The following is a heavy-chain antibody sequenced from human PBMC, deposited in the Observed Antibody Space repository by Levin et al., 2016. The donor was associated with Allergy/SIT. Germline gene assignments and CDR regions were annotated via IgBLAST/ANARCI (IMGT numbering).Heavy chain of an antibody. Sequence: ASVKVSCKASGYTFTGYYMHWVRQAPGQGLEWMGWINPNSGGTNYAQKFQGRVTMTRDTSISTAYMELSRLRSDDTAVYYCASRGRRRDSEMAYYWGMDVWGQGTTVTVSS. V-gene: IGHV1-2*02. CDR2: INPNSGGT. CDR1: GYTFTGYY. J-gene: IGHJ6*02. D-gene: IGHD5-24*01. CDR3: ASRGRRRDSEMAYYWGMDV.